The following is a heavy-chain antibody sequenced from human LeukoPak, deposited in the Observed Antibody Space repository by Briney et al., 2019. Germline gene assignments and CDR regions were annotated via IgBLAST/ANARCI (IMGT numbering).Heavy chain of an antibody. Sequence: ASVKVSCKASGYTFTSYYMHWVRQAPGQGLEWMGIINPSGGSTSYAQKFQGRVTMTRGTSTSTVYMELSSLRSEDTAVYYCARITGGIYCSSTSCSKISGDFDYWGQGTLVTVSS. V-gene: IGHV1-46*01. J-gene: IGHJ4*02. CDR2: INPSGGST. CDR3: ARITGGIYCSSTSCSKISGDFDY. CDR1: GYTFTSYY. D-gene: IGHD2-2*01.